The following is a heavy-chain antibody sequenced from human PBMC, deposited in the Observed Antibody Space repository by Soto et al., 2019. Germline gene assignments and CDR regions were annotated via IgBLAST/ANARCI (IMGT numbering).Heavy chain of an antibody. J-gene: IGHJ6*02. CDR1: GVSVSSGSYY. D-gene: IGHD4-17*01. CDR2: IYSTGST. CDR3: ARDLTATYGAYGMDV. Sequence: PSETLSLTCSVSGVSVSSGSYYWSWIRQPPGKGLEWIGCIYSTGSTKHNPSLKSRAIISVDTSKNQSSLKLTSVTAADTAVYYCARDLTATYGAYGMDVWGQGTTVTVSS. V-gene: IGHV4-61*01.